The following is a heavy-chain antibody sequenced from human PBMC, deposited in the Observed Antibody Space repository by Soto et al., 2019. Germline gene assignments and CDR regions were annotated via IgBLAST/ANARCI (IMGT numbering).Heavy chain of an antibody. Sequence: GGSLRLSCAASGFTFSSYGMTWIRQAPGKGLEWVSFSSATGSGRYYADSVKGRFTISRDNSKNTLYLQMSSLRADDTAVYYCAKDRRAGGNYGFYSDFWGQGALVTVSS. V-gene: IGHV3-23*01. J-gene: IGHJ4*02. D-gene: IGHD1-7*01. CDR2: SSATGSGR. CDR1: GFTFSSYG. CDR3: AKDRRAGGNYGFYSDF.